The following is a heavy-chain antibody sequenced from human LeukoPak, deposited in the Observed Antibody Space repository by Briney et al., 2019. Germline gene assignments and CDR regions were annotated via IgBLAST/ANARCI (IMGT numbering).Heavy chain of an antibody. CDR2: INPNSGVT. D-gene: IGHD3-16*01. CDR1: GYTFTSYG. Sequence: GASVKVSCKASGYTFTSYGISWVRQAPGQGLEWMGWINPNSGVTNYAQKFQGRVTVTRDTSIITAYMELSTLTSDDTAVYYCARGPLRLGDIFLPYYFDYWGQGTLVTVSS. CDR3: ARGPLRLGDIFLPYYFDY. V-gene: IGHV1-2*02. J-gene: IGHJ4*02.